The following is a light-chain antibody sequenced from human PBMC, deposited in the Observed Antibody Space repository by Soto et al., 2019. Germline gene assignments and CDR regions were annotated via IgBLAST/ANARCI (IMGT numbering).Light chain of an antibody. CDR2: DAS. V-gene: IGKV3-11*01. CDR1: QSVSSY. J-gene: IGKJ5*01. CDR3: QQRSNWPPIT. Sequence: EIVLTQSPALLSLSPGARATLSCRASQSVSSYLAWYQQKPGQAPRLLIYDASNRATGIPARFSGSGSGTDVTLTISSLEPEDFAVYYCQQRSNWPPITFGQGTRLEIK.